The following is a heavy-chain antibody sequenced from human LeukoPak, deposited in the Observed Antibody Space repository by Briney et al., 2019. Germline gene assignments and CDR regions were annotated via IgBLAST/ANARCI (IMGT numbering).Heavy chain of an antibody. CDR3: AKDTFRTTIGYDY. CDR2: IYSGGST. V-gene: IGHV3-66*01. Sequence: GGSLRLSCAASGFTVSSNYMSWVRQAPGKGLEWVSVIYSGGSTYYADSVKGRFTTSRDNSKNTLYLQMNSLRAEDTAVYYCAKDTFRTTIGYDYWGQGTLVTVSS. CDR1: GFTVSSNY. D-gene: IGHD3-22*01. J-gene: IGHJ4*02.